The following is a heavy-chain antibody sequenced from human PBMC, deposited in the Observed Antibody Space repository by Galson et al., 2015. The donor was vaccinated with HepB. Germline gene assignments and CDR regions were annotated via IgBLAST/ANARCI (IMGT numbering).Heavy chain of an antibody. CDR1: GFTFSSYA. J-gene: IGHJ4*02. CDR2: ISGSGSGGST. CDR3: AKGSETYLRFAY. Sequence: SLRLSCAASGFTFSSYAMSWVRQAPGKGLEWVSAISGSGSGGSTFYADSVKGRFPISRDNSKNTLYLQMNSLRAEDTAVYYCAKGSETYLRFAYWGQGTLVTVSS. V-gene: IGHV3-23*01. D-gene: IGHD2-15*01.